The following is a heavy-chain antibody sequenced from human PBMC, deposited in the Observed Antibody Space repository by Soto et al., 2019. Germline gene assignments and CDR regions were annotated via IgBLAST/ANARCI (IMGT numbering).Heavy chain of an antibody. J-gene: IGHJ4*02. CDR2: MSSDGRNT. CDR1: GFTFITYA. Sequence: QVQLVESGGGVVQPGRSLRLSCVASGFTFITYAMQWVRQAPGKGLEWVAVMSSDGRNTYYADSVKGRFTISRDNSKNPLYLKISGRGSENTAVFFWERILWGEGSGESFDHGAQEPLVTFPS. CDR3: ERILWGEGSGESFDH. D-gene: IGHD3-16*01. V-gene: IGHV3-30*04.